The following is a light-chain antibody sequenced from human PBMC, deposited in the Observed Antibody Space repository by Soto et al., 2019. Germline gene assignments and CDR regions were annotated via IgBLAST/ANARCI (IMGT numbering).Light chain of an antibody. CDR2: KDS. J-gene: IGLJ1*01. CDR1: ALPKEY. CDR3: QSTDSSGTHV. V-gene: IGLV3-25*03. Sequence: SYELTQPPSVSVSPGQTARITCSGDALPKEYTYWFQQKPGQAPVLVIYKDSERPSGIPERFSGSTSGTTVTLTISGVQAEDDADYYCQSTDSSGTHVFGTGTKVTVL.